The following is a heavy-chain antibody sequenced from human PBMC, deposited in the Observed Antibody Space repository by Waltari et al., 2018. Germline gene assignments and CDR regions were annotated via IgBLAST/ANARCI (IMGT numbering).Heavy chain of an antibody. J-gene: IGHJ5*02. CDR2: IHYTGST. Sequence: QLQLQESGPGLVKPSETLSLTCTVSGGSISGSPYYWGGIRQPPGKGLEWIGSIHYTGSTYYNPSVKGRITISVDTSKNQFSLRLSSVTAADTAVYYCARRGCSGGTCYSLDPWGQGTLVTVSS. V-gene: IGHV4-39*01. D-gene: IGHD2-15*01. CDR3: ARRGCSGGTCYSLDP. CDR1: GGSISGSPYY.